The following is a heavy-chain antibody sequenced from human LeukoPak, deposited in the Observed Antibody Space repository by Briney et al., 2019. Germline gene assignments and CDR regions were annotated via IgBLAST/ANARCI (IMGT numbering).Heavy chain of an antibody. D-gene: IGHD2-21*02. CDR1: GFTFSSDA. CDR2: ISGSGGST. J-gene: IGHJ4*02. Sequence: PGGSLRLSCAASGFTFSSDAMSWVRQAPGKGLEWVSAISGSGGSTYYADSVKGRFTISRDNSKNTLYLQMNSLRAEDTAVYYCAKVRRKGDTNYFDYWGQGTLVTVSS. CDR3: AKVRRKGDTNYFDY. V-gene: IGHV3-23*01.